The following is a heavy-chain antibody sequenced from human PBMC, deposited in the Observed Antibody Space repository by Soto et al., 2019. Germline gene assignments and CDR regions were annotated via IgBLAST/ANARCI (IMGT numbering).Heavy chain of an antibody. CDR2: ISAYNGNT. J-gene: IGHJ6*04. Sequence: GASVKVSCKASGYTFTSYGISWVRQAPGQGLEWMGWISAYNGNTNYAQKLQGRVTMTTDTSTSTAYMELRSLRSDDTAVYYCARDQSSSSGLPTYYYGMDVWGKGTTVTVPP. D-gene: IGHD6-13*01. CDR1: GYTFTSYG. CDR3: ARDQSSSSGLPTYYYGMDV. V-gene: IGHV1-18*01.